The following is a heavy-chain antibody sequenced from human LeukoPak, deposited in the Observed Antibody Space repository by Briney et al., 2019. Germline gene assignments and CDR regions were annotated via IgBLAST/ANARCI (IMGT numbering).Heavy chain of an antibody. Sequence: GGSLRLSCAASGFTVSSNLMSWVRQAPGGGREGVSLLYSAGSTYYAGSVKGRFTISRDSSKNTLYLQMNSLRAEDTAVYYCARVAGWGLDYWGQGTLVTVSS. CDR2: LYSAGST. J-gene: IGHJ4*02. CDR1: GFTVSSNL. CDR3: ARVAGWGLDY. V-gene: IGHV3-66*01. D-gene: IGHD2-21*02.